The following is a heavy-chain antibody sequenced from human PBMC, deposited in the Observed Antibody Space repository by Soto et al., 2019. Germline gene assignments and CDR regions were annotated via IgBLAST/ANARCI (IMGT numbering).Heavy chain of an antibody. D-gene: IGHD3-16*01. CDR3: AKAVWGGPLDV. CDR1: GFTFSSYG. Sequence: HPGGSLRLSCAASGFTFSSYGMHWVRQAPGKGLEWVAVISYDGSNKYYSDSVKGRFTISRDNSKNTLYTQMNSLSAEDTAVYYCAKAVWGGPLDVWGQGTTVTVSS. J-gene: IGHJ6*02. V-gene: IGHV3-30*18. CDR2: ISYDGSNK.